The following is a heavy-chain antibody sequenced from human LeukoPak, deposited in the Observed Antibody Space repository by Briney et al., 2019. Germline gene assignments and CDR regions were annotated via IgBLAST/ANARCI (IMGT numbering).Heavy chain of an antibody. CDR1: GFTFSSYA. D-gene: IGHD2-2*01. Sequence: GGSLRLSCAASGFTFSSYAMHWVRQAPGKGLEWVSAISGSGGSTYYADSVKGRFTISRDNSKNTLYLQMNSLRAEDTAVYYCAKGRRNVVVPAAISYWGQGTLVTVSS. CDR2: ISGSGGST. V-gene: IGHV3-23*01. CDR3: AKGRRNVVVPAAISY. J-gene: IGHJ4*02.